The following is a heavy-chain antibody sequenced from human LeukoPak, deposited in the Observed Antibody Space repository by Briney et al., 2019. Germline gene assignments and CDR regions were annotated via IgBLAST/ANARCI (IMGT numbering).Heavy chain of an antibody. Sequence: GGSLRLSCAASGFTFDDYAMHWVRQAPGKGLEWVSGISWNSGRIGYADSVKGRFTISRDNAKNSLYLQMNSLRAEDTALYYCAKTVAAAGTRDAFDIWGQGTMVTVSS. CDR1: GFTFDDYA. CDR3: AKTVAAAGTRDAFDI. D-gene: IGHD6-13*01. CDR2: ISWNSGRI. J-gene: IGHJ3*02. V-gene: IGHV3-9*01.